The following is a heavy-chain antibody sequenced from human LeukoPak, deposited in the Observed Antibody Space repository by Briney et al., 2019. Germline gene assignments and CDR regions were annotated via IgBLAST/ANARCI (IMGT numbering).Heavy chain of an antibody. CDR2: IILIFGTA. D-gene: IGHD3-9*01. Sequence: GSSVKVSCTASGGTFISYAISWVRQAPGQGLEWMGGIILIFGTANYAQKFQGRVTITADESTSTAYMELSSLRSEDTAVYYCATSLGVDILTGARLYWGQGTLVTGSS. J-gene: IGHJ4*02. CDR3: ATSLGVDILTGARLY. V-gene: IGHV1-69*01. CDR1: GGTFISYA.